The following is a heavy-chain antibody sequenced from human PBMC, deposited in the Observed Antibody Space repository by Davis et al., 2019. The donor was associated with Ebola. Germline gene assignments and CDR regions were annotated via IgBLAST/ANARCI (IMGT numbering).Heavy chain of an antibody. J-gene: IGHJ4*02. CDR1: GFTFSDYY. CDR2: ITSSGRTI. V-gene: IGHV3-11*01. Sequence: GESLKISCAASGFTFSDYYMSWIRQAPGKGLEWVSYITSSGRTIYYADSVKGRFTISRDNAKNSLYLQMNSLRAEDTAVYYCAKKRSNEYSYEDYWGQGTLATVSS. CDR3: AKKRSNEYSYEDY. D-gene: IGHD5-18*01.